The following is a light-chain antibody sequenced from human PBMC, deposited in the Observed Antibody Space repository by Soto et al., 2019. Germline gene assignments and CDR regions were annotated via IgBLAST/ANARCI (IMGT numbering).Light chain of an antibody. CDR3: CSYAGSYNLGV. Sequence: QSVLTQPRSVSGSPGQSVTISCTGTSSDVGGYDFVSWYQQHPGKAPKLTIYDVTKRPSWVPDRFSGAKSGNSASLTISGLRAEDEADYYCCSYAGSYNLGVFGGGTKLTGL. CDR2: DVT. J-gene: IGLJ3*02. CDR1: SSDVGGYDF. V-gene: IGLV2-11*01.